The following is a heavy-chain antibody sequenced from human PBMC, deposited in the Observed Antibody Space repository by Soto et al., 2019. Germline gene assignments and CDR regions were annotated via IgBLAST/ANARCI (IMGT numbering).Heavy chain of an antibody. V-gene: IGHV3-23*01. D-gene: IGHD6-19*01. CDR1: GFTFSSYA. Sequence: EVQLLESGGGSVQPGGSLRLSCATSGFTFSSYAMSWVRQAPGKGLEWVSAISGSGGSTNYADSAEGRVTISRDNSKNTLYLQMSSLRAEDTAVYYCAKAGGIAVPGSHLDYWGQGTLVTVSS. CDR3: AKAGGIAVPGSHLDY. J-gene: IGHJ4*02. CDR2: ISGSGGST.